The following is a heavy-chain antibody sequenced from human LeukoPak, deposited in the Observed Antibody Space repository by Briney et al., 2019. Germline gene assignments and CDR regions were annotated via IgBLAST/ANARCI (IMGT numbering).Heavy chain of an antibody. D-gene: IGHD3-22*01. CDR3: ARVGYYASSGYYES. Sequence: AAVTVSCQASGYTLTDYYMHWVRQAPGQGREWMGRINPNRGGTNYAQKFQGRVTLTTDTSISTVYMELSRLRSDDTAVYYCARVGYYASSGYYESWGQGTLVTVSS. V-gene: IGHV1-2*06. J-gene: IGHJ5*02. CDR2: INPNRGGT. CDR1: GYTLTDYY.